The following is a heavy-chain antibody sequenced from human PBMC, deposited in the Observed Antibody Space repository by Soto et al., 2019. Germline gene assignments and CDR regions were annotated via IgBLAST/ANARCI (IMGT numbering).Heavy chain of an antibody. CDR1: GGAFRKHV. D-gene: IGHD3-10*01. V-gene: IGHV1-69*13. J-gene: IGHJ4*02. CDR3: ARDLEFRDGNISHLDY. CDR2: IIPIIGTP. Sequence: AASLKVSCKASGGAFRKHVFNWVRQAPGQGLEWMGGIIPIIGTPNYAQKFQGRVTITADASTNTVYLDVSSLRSQDTGVYYCARDLEFRDGNISHLDYWGQGTLVTVSS.